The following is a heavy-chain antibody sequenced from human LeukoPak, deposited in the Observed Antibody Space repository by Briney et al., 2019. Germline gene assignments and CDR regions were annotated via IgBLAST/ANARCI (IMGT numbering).Heavy chain of an antibody. D-gene: IGHD3-3*01. J-gene: IGHJ6*02. V-gene: IGHV4-59*01. CDR2: IYYSGST. CDR1: GGSISSYY. CDR3: ARGKDYDFWSGYRPPNYGMDV. Sequence: PSETLSLTRTVSGGSISSYYWSWIRQPPGKGLEWIGYIYYSGSTNYNPSLKSRVTISVDTSKNQFSLKLSSVTAADTAVYYCARGKDYDFWSGYRPPNYGMDVWGQGTTVTVSS.